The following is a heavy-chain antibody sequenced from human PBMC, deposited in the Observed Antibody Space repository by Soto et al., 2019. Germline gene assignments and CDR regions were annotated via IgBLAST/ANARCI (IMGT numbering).Heavy chain of an antibody. Sequence: GGSLRLSCAASGFTFSSYAMTWVRQAPGKGLEWVSAISGSGGSTHYADSVKGRFTISRDNSKNTLYLQMNSLRSDDTAVYYCARDQSLDRSYYYGIDFWGQGTTVTVSS. CDR2: ISGSGGST. J-gene: IGHJ6*02. D-gene: IGHD3-22*01. CDR3: ARDQSLDRSYYYGIDF. CDR1: GFTFSSYA. V-gene: IGHV3-23*01.